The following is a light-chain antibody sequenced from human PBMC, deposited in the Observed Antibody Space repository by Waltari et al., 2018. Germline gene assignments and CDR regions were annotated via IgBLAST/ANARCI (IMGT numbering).Light chain of an antibody. CDR2: YAS. CDR3: QQYNSAPLT. V-gene: IGKV1-16*01. Sequence: DIQMTQSPSSLFASVGDTVTITCRASKGISSYLAWYQQKPGKAPKPLIYYASNLESGIPSRFSGSGSGTEFTLTISSLQPEDFATYYCQQYNSAPLTFGGGTKVEIK. J-gene: IGKJ4*01. CDR1: KGISSY.